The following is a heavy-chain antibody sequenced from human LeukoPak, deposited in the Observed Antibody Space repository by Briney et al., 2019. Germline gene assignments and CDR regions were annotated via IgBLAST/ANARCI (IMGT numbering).Heavy chain of an antibody. CDR2: IQQHGSET. D-gene: IGHD2-2*01. Sequence: GGPLRLSCEGSGFTFSNYWMSWVRQAPGKGLEWVANIQQHGSETYYGDSVKGRFTISRDNAKNSLYLQMNSLRAEDTAVYYCATYSSSNGREFQYWGQGTLVTVSS. V-gene: IGHV3-7*01. J-gene: IGHJ1*01. CDR1: GFTFSNYW. CDR3: ATYSSSNGREFQY.